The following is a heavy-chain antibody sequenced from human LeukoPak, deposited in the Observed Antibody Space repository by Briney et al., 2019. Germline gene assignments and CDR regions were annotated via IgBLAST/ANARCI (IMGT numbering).Heavy chain of an antibody. Sequence: PGTSLRLSCAASGFTFTNYGMHWVRQAPGKGLEWVALITYDGYYKYYSDSVKGRFTISSDTSKSTLYLKMNSLRAEDTPVYYCARDLSPVVRASPMGYWGQGTPVTVSS. CDR3: ARDLSPVVRASPMGY. V-gene: IGHV3-30*03. J-gene: IGHJ4*02. CDR2: ITYDGYYK. D-gene: IGHD3-10*01. CDR1: GFTFTNYG.